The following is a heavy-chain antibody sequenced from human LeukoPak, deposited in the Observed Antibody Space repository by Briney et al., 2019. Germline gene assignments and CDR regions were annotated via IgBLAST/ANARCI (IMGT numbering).Heavy chain of an antibody. V-gene: IGHV1-69*01. Sequence: SVKVSCKASGDTFNSYAISWVRQAPGQGLEWMGGIIPIFGTANYAQKFQGRVTITADESTSTAYMELSSLRSEDTAVYYCARDVGYCSGGSCYQFDYWGQGTLVTVSS. CDR3: ARDVGYCSGGSCYQFDY. D-gene: IGHD2-15*01. CDR2: IIPIFGTA. J-gene: IGHJ4*02. CDR1: GDTFNSYA.